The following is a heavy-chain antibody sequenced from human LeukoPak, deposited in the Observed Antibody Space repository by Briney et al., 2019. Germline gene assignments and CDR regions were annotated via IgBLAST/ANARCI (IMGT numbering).Heavy chain of an antibody. D-gene: IGHD3-9*01. V-gene: IGHV3-53*01. Sequence: GGSLRLSCAASGFTFSSYSMNWVRQAPGKGLEWVSVIYSGGSSYYADSVKGRFTISRDISKNTLYLQMNSLRAEDTAVYYCAREPLSGYYGFDYWGQGTLVTVTS. CDR1: GFTFSSYS. J-gene: IGHJ4*02. CDR3: AREPLSGYYGFDY. CDR2: IYSGGSS.